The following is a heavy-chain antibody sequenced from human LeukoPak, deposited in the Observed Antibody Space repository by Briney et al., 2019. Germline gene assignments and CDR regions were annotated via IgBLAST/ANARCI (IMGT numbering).Heavy chain of an antibody. V-gene: IGHV3-48*03. D-gene: IGHD1-1*01. Sequence: GGSLRLSCATSGFTFSTYEMNWVRQAPGKGLEWVSYISPSGTTIYYAESVKGRFTISRDNAKNSVYLQMNTLRVEDTAVYYCAKKTFGTVYFDYWGQGILVTVSS. CDR3: AKKTFGTVYFDY. CDR1: GFTFSTYE. J-gene: IGHJ4*02. CDR2: ISPSGTTI.